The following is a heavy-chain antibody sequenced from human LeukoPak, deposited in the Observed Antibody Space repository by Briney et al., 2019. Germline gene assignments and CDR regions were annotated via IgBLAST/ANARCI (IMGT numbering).Heavy chain of an antibody. CDR2: ISSSSTI. Sequence: GGSLRLSCVASGFIFSDYTMNWVRQAPGKGLEWVSYISSSSTIYYADSVKGRFTISRDNAKNSLYLQMNSLRAEDTAVYYCARDLCSSTSCPTDYWGQGTLVTVSS. D-gene: IGHD2-2*01. CDR1: GFIFSDYT. V-gene: IGHV3-69-1*01. J-gene: IGHJ4*02. CDR3: ARDLCSSTSCPTDY.